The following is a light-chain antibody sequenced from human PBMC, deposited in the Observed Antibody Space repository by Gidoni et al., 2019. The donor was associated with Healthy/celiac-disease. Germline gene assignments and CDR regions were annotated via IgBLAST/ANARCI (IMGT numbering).Light chain of an antibody. CDR1: QGVSSY. J-gene: IGKJ5*01. V-gene: IGKV3D-11*01. Sequence: ELVLTQSPATLSLSPGERATLSCRASQGVSSYLAWYQQKPGQAPRLLIYDASNRATGIPARFSGSGPGTDFTLTISSLEPEDFAVYYCQQREAFGQGTRLEIK. CDR3: QQREA. CDR2: DAS.